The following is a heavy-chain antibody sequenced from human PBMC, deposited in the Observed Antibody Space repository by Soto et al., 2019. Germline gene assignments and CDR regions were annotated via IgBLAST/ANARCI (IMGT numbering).Heavy chain of an antibody. Sequence: PSETLSLTCAVYGGSFSDYYWSWIRQPPGKGLEWIGEINHSGSTNYNPSLKSRVTISVDTSKNQFSLKLSSVTAADTAVYYCARDPNIVLVPAALRSYYYYYGMDVWGQGTTVTVSS. CDR1: GGSFSDYY. CDR3: ARDPNIVLVPAALRSYYYYYGMDV. CDR2: INHSGST. V-gene: IGHV4-34*01. D-gene: IGHD2-2*01. J-gene: IGHJ6*02.